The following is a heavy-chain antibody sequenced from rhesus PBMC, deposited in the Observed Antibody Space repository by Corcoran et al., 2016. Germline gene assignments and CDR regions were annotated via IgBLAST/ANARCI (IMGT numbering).Heavy chain of an antibody. CDR3: ARAAYSSWSRYYYGLDS. CDR1: GGTISSGYCY. Sequence: QVQLQESGPGVVKPSETLSLTCAVSGGTISSGYCYWSWIRQPPGTGLGGIGGIYSNSESTNYNPSRKSRVTISKDTSKNQFSLKLSSVTATDTAVYYCARAAYSSWSRYYYGLDSWGQGVVVTVSS. D-gene: IGHD6-13*01. V-gene: IGHV4S12*01. CDR2: IYSNSEST. J-gene: IGHJ6*01.